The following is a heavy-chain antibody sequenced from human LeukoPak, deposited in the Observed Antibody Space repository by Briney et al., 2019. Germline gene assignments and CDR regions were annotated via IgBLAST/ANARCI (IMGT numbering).Heavy chain of an antibody. D-gene: IGHD3-22*01. Sequence: PGGSLRLSCAASGFTFDDYAMSWVRQAPGKGLEWVSAISGSGGSTYYADSVKGRFTISRDNSKNTLYLQMNSLRAEDTAVYYCAKDPGEYYYDSSGYYFQHWGQGTLVTVSS. CDR3: AKDPGEYYYDSSGYYFQH. V-gene: IGHV3-23*01. CDR2: ISGSGGST. J-gene: IGHJ1*01. CDR1: GFTFDDYA.